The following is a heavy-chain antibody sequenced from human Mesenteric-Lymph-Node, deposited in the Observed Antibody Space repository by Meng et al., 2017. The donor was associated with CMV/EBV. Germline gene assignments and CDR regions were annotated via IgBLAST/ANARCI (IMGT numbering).Heavy chain of an antibody. CDR2: ISGTTTYI. CDR3: ASGGGSNGY. J-gene: IGHJ4*02. Sequence: GESLKISCAASGFTFSSYNMNWVRQAPGKGLEWVSSISGTTTYIYYADSVKGRFTISRDNAKNSLYLQMNSLRAEDTAVYYCASGGGSNGYWGQGTLVTVSS. V-gene: IGHV3-21*01. CDR1: GFTFSSYN. D-gene: IGHD4-11*01.